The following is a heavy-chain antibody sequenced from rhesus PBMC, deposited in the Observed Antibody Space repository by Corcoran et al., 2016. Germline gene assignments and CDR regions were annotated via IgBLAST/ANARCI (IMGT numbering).Heavy chain of an antibody. J-gene: IGHJ4*01. Sequence: QVQLQESGPGLVKPSETLSLTCTVSGGSISDSYYWSWIRQPPGKGLEWMGRIYGSGGSTTYHPPLKRRVTMSRETAKNQFSRKRSSVTAADTAVYYCALWAGAPSLDYWGQGVLVTVSS. CDR2: IYGSGGST. D-gene: IGHD2-15*01. V-gene: IGHV4-143*01. CDR3: ALWAGAPSLDY. CDR1: GGSISDSYY.